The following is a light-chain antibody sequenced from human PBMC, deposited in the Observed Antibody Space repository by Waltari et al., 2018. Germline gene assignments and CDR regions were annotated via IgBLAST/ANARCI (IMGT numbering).Light chain of an antibody. V-gene: IGLV3-25*03. J-gene: IGLJ2*01. Sequence: SFELTQPPSVTVSPGQTASITCSGGELPSHYVYWYQQRPGQSPVFFIYKDRQRPQGIPGRFVGSTAGKTVTLTINGVRAEDEADYYCQSDDNVGGYRVVFGGGTRLTVL. CDR2: KDR. CDR1: ELPSHY. CDR3: QSDDNVGGYRVV.